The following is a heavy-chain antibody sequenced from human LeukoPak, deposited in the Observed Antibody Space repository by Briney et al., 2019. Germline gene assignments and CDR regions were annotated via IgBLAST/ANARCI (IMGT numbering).Heavy chain of an antibody. CDR3: ARSRKYYGSGSYYGGPFDY. Sequence: SETLSLTCTVSGDSITSSYWNWIRQPPGKGLEWIGNFSYSGGTNYSPSLKSRVTISVDTSKNQFSLKLSSVTAADTAVYYCARSRKYYGSGSYYGGPFDYWGQGTLVTVSS. J-gene: IGHJ4*02. CDR1: GDSITSSY. V-gene: IGHV4-59*01. CDR2: FSYSGGT. D-gene: IGHD3-10*01.